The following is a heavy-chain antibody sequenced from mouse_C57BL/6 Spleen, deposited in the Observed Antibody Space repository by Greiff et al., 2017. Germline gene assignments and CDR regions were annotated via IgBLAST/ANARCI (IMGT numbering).Heavy chain of an antibody. CDR1: GFTFTDYY. Sequence: EVNVVESGGGLVQPGGSLSLSCAASGFTFTDYYMSWVRQPPGKALEWLGFIRNKANGYTTEYSASVKGRFTISRDNSQSILYLQMNALRAEDSATYYCARPPYYSNYWYFDVWGTGTTVTVSS. J-gene: IGHJ1*03. CDR2: IRNKANGYTT. CDR3: ARPPYYSNYWYFDV. V-gene: IGHV7-3*01. D-gene: IGHD2-5*01.